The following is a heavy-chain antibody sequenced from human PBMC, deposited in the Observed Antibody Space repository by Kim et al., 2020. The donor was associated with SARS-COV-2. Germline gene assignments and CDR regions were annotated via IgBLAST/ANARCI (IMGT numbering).Heavy chain of an antibody. CDR3: ATDRDLRNYYYGMDV. Sequence: QKFQGRVTMTEDTSTDTAYMELSSLRSDDTAVYYCATDRDLRNYYYGMDVWGQGTTVTVSS. J-gene: IGHJ6*02. V-gene: IGHV1-24*01.